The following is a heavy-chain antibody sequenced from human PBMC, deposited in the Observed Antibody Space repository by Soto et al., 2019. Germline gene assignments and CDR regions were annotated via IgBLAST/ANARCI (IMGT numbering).Heavy chain of an antibody. CDR1: GFTFTTAW. CDR3: ATEGTRYDFWSAYS. Sequence: GSLRLSCAASGFTFTTAWMSSVRQAPGKGLEWVGRIKSKSDAGTTDYAAPVKGRFTISRDDSKNTLYLQMNSLKTEDTAVYFCATEGTRYDFWSAYSWGQGTLVTVSS. J-gene: IGHJ5*01. D-gene: IGHD3-3*01. V-gene: IGHV3-15*01. CDR2: IKSKSDAGTT.